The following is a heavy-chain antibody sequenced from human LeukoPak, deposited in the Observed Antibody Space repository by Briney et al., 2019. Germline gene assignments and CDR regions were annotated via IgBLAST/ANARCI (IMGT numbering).Heavy chain of an antibody. J-gene: IGHJ4*02. CDR2: IYYSGST. CDR1: GGSISSYY. CDR3: ARFGAGSASSFPLDY. D-gene: IGHD3-10*01. V-gene: IGHV4-59*01. Sequence: PSETLSLTCTVSGGSISSYYWSWIRQPPGKGLEWIGYIYYSGSTNYSPSFKSRVTISVDTSKNQFSLNLISVTAADTAVYYCARFGAGSASSFPLDYWGPGTLVTVSS.